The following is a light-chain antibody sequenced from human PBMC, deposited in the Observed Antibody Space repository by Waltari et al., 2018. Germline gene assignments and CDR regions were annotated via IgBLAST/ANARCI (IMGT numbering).Light chain of an antibody. J-gene: IGLJ2*01. Sequence: QSALTPPASVSGSPGQSLTISCPATNSDIGASNLVSWYQQHPDNTPKLFLYDVNARPAGVSHRFSGSKSGNTASLTISGLQAEDEADYYCSSYTASSTVVFGGGTKLTVL. V-gene: IGLV2-14*03. CDR2: DVN. CDR3: SSYTASSTVV. CDR1: NSDIGASNL.